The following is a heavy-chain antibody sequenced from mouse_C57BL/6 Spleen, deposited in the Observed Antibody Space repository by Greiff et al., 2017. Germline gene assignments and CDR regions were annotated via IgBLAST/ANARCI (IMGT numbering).Heavy chain of an antibody. CDR1: GYTFTSYW. V-gene: IGHV1-64*01. D-gene: IGHD2-1*01. CDR3: ARSAYGNHQGYAMGC. J-gene: IGHJ4*01. CDR2: IHPNSGST. Sequence: QVQLQQPGAELVKPGASVKLSCKASGYTFTSYWMHWVKQRPGQGLEWIGMIHPNSGSTNNNEKFKSKATLTVDKSSSTAYMQLSSLTSEDSAVYYCARSAYGNHQGYAMGCWGQGTSVSVSS.